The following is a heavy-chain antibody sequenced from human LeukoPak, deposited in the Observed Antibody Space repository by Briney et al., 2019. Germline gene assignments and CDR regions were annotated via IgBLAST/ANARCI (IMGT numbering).Heavy chain of an antibody. D-gene: IGHD3-9*01. Sequence: GASVKVSCKASGYTFIGYYMHWVRQAPGQGLEWMGWINPNSGGTKYAQKFQGRVTMTRHTSISTAYMELSRLRSDDTAVYYCARDFSEYDILTGVFDYWGQGTLVTVSS. CDR2: INPNSGGT. CDR3: ARDFSEYDILTGVFDY. V-gene: IGHV1-2*02. J-gene: IGHJ4*02. CDR1: GYTFIGYY.